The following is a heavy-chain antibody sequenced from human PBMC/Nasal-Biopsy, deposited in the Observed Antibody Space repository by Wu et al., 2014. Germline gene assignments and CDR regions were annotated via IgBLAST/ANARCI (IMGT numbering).Heavy chain of an antibody. CDR1: GFDFEDYA. V-gene: IGHV3-9*01. CDR2: INWNSVNI. J-gene: IGHJ3*01. CDR3: AKDRDIGFPHDAFDV. D-gene: IGHD3-10*01. Sequence: RLSCAASGFDFEDYAMQWVRQAPGKGLEWVSGINWNSVNIAYAESVKGRFTISRDNAKKSLYLQMDSLRAEDTALYYCAKDRDIGFPHDAFDVWGPRDTGHRLF.